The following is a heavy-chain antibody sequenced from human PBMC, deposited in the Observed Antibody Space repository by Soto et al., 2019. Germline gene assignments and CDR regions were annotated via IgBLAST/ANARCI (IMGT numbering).Heavy chain of an antibody. CDR2: IKSETDGGTT. CDR1: GFPFSSAW. J-gene: IGHJ4*02. V-gene: IGHV3-15*01. D-gene: IGHD3-16*02. CDR3: TAYDYIWWNHRYGCAY. Sequence: EVQLVESGGGLVKPGGSLRLSCAASGFPFSSAWMTWVRQAPGEGLEWVARIKSETDGGTTDYAAPVECRLTISRDDSSSPLHLQMNNLKTVDTAVYYCTAYDYIWWNHRYGCAYWGQGTLVTGSS.